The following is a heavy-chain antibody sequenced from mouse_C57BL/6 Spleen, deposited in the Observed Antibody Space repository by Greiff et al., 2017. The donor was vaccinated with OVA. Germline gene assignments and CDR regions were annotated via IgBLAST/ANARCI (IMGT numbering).Heavy chain of an antibody. CDR2: IYPGDGDT. V-gene: IGHV1-82*01. D-gene: IGHD1-1*01. Sequence: VKVVESGPELVKPGASVKISCKASGYAFSSSWMNWVKQRPGTGLEWIGRIYPGDGDTNYNGKFKGKATLTADQSSSTAYMQLSSLTSEDSAVYFCARRGVVAPYFDYWGQGTTLTVSS. CDR3: ARRGVVAPYFDY. J-gene: IGHJ2*01. CDR1: GYAFSSSW.